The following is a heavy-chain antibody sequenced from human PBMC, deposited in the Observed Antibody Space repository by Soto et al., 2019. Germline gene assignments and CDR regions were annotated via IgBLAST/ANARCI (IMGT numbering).Heavy chain of an antibody. D-gene: IGHD3-10*01. CDR1: GFSLSTSGVG. Sequence: QITLKESGPTLVKPTQPLTLTCTFSGFSLSTSGVGVGRIRQPPGKALEWLALIYWDGDKRYTPSLKSRLTITKDTPKNQVVLTLTKVDPVYTAKYYCAHRVVGYGSITRAFDFWGQGTMVTVSS. J-gene: IGHJ3*01. CDR3: AHRVVGYGSITRAFDF. CDR2: IYWDGDK. V-gene: IGHV2-5*02.